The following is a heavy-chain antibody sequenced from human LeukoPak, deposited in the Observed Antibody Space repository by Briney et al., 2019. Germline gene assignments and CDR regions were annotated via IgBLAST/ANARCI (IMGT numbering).Heavy chain of an antibody. CDR2: ISYDGSNK. CDR1: GFTFSSYG. D-gene: IGHD5-12*01. Sequence: GGSLRLPCAASGFTFSSYGMHWVRQAPGKGLEWVAVISYDGSNKYYADSVKGRFTISRDNSKNTLYLQMNSLRAEDTAVYYCAKDRGRYEIDYWGQGTLVTVSS. V-gene: IGHV3-30*18. CDR3: AKDRGRYEIDY. J-gene: IGHJ4*02.